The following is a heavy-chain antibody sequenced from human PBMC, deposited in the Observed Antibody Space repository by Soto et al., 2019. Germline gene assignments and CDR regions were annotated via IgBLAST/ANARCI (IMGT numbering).Heavy chain of an antibody. V-gene: IGHV1-8*01. Sequence: ASVKVSCKASGYTFTSYDINWVRQATGQGLEWMGWMNPNSGNTGYAQKFQGRVTMTRNTSISTAYMELSSLRPEDTAVYHCARLGTMVRGVIGSWFDPWGQGTLVTVS. J-gene: IGHJ5*02. D-gene: IGHD3-10*01. CDR3: ARLGTMVRGVIGSWFDP. CDR2: MNPNSGNT. CDR1: GYTFTSYD.